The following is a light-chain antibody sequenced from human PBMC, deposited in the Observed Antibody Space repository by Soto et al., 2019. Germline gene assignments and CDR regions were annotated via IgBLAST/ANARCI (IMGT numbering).Light chain of an antibody. J-gene: IGLJ3*02. CDR1: SSDGGGYNY. CDR3: SSYTSSSTLKWV. CDR2: EVS. Sequence: QSVLTQPASVSGSPGQSITISCTGTSSDGGGYNYVSWYQQHPGKAPKLMIYEVSNRPSGVSNRFSGSKSGNTASLTISGLQAEDEADYYCSSYTSSSTLKWVFGGGTKVTVL. V-gene: IGLV2-14*01.